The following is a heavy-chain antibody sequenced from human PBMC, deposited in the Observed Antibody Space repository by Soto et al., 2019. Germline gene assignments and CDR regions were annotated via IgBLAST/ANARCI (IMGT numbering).Heavy chain of an antibody. Sequence: VQLVESGGGVVQPGRSLRLSCAASGFTFSDYAMHWVRQAPGKGLEWVAVVSHDGRNTHYADSVKGRFTISRDSSKNSVSREVPAMRAETTLDYCCVRGGRQWLLTSAFNYWGQGALVTVSS. D-gene: IGHD6-19*01. CDR1: GFTFSDYA. CDR3: VRGGRQWLLTSAFNY. CDR2: VSHDGRNT. V-gene: IGHV3-30*03. J-gene: IGHJ4*02.